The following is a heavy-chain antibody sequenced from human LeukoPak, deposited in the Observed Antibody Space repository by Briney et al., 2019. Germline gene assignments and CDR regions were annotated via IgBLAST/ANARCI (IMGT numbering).Heavy chain of an antibody. CDR1: GGLISSSGNFY. CDR2: IYYSGST. D-gene: IGHD3-22*01. J-gene: IGHJ4*02. CDR3: ARAYYDSSGFFDY. V-gene: IGHV4-30-4*08. Sequence: SETLSLTCSVSGGLISSSGNFYWGWIRQVPGKGLEWIGYIYYSGSTYYNPSLKSRVTISVDTSKNQFSLKLSSVTAADTAVYYCARAYYDSSGFFDYWGQGTLVTVSS.